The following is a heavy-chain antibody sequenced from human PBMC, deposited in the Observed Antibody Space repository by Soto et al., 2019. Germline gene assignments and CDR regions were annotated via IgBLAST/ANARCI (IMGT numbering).Heavy chain of an antibody. D-gene: IGHD5-12*01. CDR2: ISAYNGNT. CDR1: GYTFTSYG. CDR3: ATNEGRDGYSFDY. V-gene: IGHV1-18*04. J-gene: IGHJ4*02. Sequence: ASVKVSCKASGYTFTSYGISWVRQAPGQGLEWMGWISAYNGNTNYAQKLQDRVTITADESTSTAYMELSSLTSEDTAVYYCATNEGRDGYSFDYWGQGTLVTVSS.